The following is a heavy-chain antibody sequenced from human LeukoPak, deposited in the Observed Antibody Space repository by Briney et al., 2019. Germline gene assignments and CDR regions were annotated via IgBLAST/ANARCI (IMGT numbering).Heavy chain of an antibody. Sequence: GGSLRLSCATSGFTFSIYWMSWVRQAPGKGLEWVAVISYDGSNKYYADSVKGRFTISRDNSKNTLYLQMNSLRAEDTAVYYCWVVTAIQSIDYWGQGTLVTVSS. CDR2: ISYDGSNK. CDR3: WVVTAIQSIDY. V-gene: IGHV3-30*03. J-gene: IGHJ4*02. D-gene: IGHD2-21*02. CDR1: GFTFSIYW.